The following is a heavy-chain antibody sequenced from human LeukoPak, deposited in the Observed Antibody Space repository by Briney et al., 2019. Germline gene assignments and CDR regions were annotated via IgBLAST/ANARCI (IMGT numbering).Heavy chain of an antibody. CDR2: IIPIFGTA. CDR3: ARDRDSSSWYPGYNYYYYMDV. Sequence: SVKVSCKASGGTFSSYAISWVRQAPGQGLEWMGGIIPIFGTANYAQKFQGRVTITADKSTSTAYMELSSLRSEDTAVYYCARDRDSSSWYPGYNYYYYMDVWGKGTTVTVSS. CDR1: GGTFSSYA. J-gene: IGHJ6*03. V-gene: IGHV1-69*06. D-gene: IGHD6-13*01.